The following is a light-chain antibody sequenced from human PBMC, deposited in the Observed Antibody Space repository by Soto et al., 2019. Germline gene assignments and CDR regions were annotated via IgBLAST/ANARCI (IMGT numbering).Light chain of an antibody. V-gene: IGKV3-20*01. CDR2: GAS. J-gene: IGKJ2*01. CDR3: QQYVSSPPGYT. CDR1: QSVSSRY. Sequence: ENVVTQSPGTLSLSPGERATLSCRASQSVSSRYLAWYQQKPGQAPRLLIYGASSRATGIPDRFSGGGSGTDFTLTISRLEPEDFALYYCQQYVSSPPGYTFGQGTKLEIK.